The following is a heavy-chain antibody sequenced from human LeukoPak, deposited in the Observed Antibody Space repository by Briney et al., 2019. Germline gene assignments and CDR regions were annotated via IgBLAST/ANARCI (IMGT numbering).Heavy chain of an antibody. V-gene: IGHV4-4*09. Sequence: SETLSLTCTVSGGSISSYYWSWIRQPPGKGLEWIGYIYTSGSTNYNPSLKSRVTISVDTSNNQLSLKLSSVTAADTAVYYCARHLTYYYDSSGYSNAFDIWGQGTMVTVSS. CDR3: ARHLTYYYDSSGYSNAFDI. CDR2: IYTSGST. J-gene: IGHJ3*02. D-gene: IGHD3-22*01. CDR1: GGSISSYY.